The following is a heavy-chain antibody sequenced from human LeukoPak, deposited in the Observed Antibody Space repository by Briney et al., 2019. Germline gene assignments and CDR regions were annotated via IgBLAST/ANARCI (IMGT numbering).Heavy chain of an antibody. Sequence: SETLSLTCTVSGVSMYSYYWSWLRQPPGKDLECIGYIYYSGNINYNPSLKSRVTMSLDTSKNQFSLKLTSATAADTAIHYCARGARTPDCWGQGALVTVSS. CDR1: GVSMYSYY. V-gene: IGHV4-59*01. CDR3: ARGARTPDC. J-gene: IGHJ4*02. CDR2: IYYSGNI. D-gene: IGHD4-23*01.